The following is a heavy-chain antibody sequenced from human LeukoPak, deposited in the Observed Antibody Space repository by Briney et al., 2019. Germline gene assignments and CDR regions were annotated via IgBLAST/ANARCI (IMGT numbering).Heavy chain of an antibody. CDR1: GFTFSSYW. CDR3: AREFGGAKEGLPPPYYFDC. CDR2: IKQDGSEK. Sequence: PGGSLRLSCAAPGFTFSSYWMSWVRQAPGKGLEWVANIKQDGSEKYYVDSVKGRFTISRDNAENSLYLQMNSLRGEDTAVYYCAREFGGAKEGLPPPYYFDCWGQGTLVTVSS. V-gene: IGHV3-7*01. J-gene: IGHJ4*02. D-gene: IGHD3-16*01.